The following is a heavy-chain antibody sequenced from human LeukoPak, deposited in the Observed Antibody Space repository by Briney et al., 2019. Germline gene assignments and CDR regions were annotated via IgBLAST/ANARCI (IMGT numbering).Heavy chain of an antibody. D-gene: IGHD2-2*01. Sequence: SETLSLTCAVYGGSFSGYYWSWIRQPPGKGLEWIVEINHSGSTNYNPSLKSRVTISVDTSKNQFSLKLSSVTAADTAVYYCAGGPGIVVVPAAYYWGQGTLVTVSS. CDR3: AGGPGIVVVPAAYY. V-gene: IGHV4-34*01. CDR1: GGSFSGYY. J-gene: IGHJ4*02. CDR2: INHSGST.